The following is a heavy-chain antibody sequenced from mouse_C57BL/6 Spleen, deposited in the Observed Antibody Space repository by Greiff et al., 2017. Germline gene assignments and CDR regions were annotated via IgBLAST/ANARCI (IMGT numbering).Heavy chain of an antibody. J-gene: IGHJ4*01. CDR2: INPNNGGT. CDR3: ARNGNSYYAMDY. D-gene: IGHD2-1*01. V-gene: IGHV1-26*01. CDR1: GYTFTDYY. Sequence: EVQLQQSGPELVKPGASVKISCKASGYTFTDYYMNWVKQSHGKSLEWIGDINPNNGGTSYNQKFKGKATLTVDKSSSTAYMELRSLTSEDSAVYYCARNGNSYYAMDYWGQGTSVTVSS.